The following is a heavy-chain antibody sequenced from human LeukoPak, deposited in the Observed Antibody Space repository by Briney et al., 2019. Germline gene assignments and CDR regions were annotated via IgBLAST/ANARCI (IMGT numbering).Heavy chain of an antibody. Sequence: GGSLRLSCAASGFTVSSNYMSWVRQAPGKGLEWVSVIYSGGSTYYADSVKGRFTISRDNSKNTLYLQMNSLRAEDTAVYYCARDPWAAAAGYWGQGTLVTVSS. J-gene: IGHJ4*02. CDR3: ARDPWAAAAGY. V-gene: IGHV3-66*01. CDR1: GFTVSSNY. CDR2: IYSGGST. D-gene: IGHD6-13*01.